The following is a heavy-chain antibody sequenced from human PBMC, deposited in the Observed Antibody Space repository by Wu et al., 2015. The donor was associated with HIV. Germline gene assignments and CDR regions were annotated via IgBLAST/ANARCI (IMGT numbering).Heavy chain of an antibody. Sequence: QVQLMQSGGQVKKPGASVNVSCKASGFTFSNYDITWVRQAPGRALEWVGFMNSYNRQTNYGQKFQDRVSMTTDTSTNTAYMELRSLGSDDTAIYYCARGHLKGHDAFDVWGQGTMVSVAS. CDR1: GFTFSNYD. CDR3: ARGHLKGHDAFDV. V-gene: IGHV1-18*01. J-gene: IGHJ3*01. CDR2: MNSYNRQT.